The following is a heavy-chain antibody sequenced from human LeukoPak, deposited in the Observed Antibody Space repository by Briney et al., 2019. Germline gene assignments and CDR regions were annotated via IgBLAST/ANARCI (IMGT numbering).Heavy chain of an antibody. CDR1: GGSFSDNS. D-gene: IGHD5-18*01. Sequence: SETLSLTCTVNGGSFSDNSWSWIRQPPWKGLEWIGEITHVGSTSYNPSLKSRVTTSIDTSKNHFSLRLSSVTAADTAVYYCARGRRYSYGYGADTFDIWGQGTMITVSS. CDR2: ITHVGST. J-gene: IGHJ3*02. V-gene: IGHV4-34*01. CDR3: ARGRRYSYGYGADTFDI.